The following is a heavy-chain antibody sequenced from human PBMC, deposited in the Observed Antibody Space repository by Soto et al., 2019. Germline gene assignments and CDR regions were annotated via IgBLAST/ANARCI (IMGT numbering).Heavy chain of an antibody. CDR1: GYNFTNFW. J-gene: IGHJ4*01. D-gene: IGHD3-22*01. CDR2: IDPRDSET. Sequence: PGESLKISCEGSGYNFTNFWIHWVRQLPGKGLEWMGRIDPRDSETNYSPPFQGHVTISTAKSVTTAYLQWSSLKASDTALYYCARREYSYSRGSFDYWGHGTLVTVSS. V-gene: IGHV5-10-1*01. CDR3: ARREYSYSRGSFDY.